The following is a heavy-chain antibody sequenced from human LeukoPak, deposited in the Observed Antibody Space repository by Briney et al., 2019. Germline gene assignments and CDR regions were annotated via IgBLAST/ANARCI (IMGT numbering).Heavy chain of an antibody. CDR3: ARDRGARGYCSGGSCYAVNWFDP. J-gene: IGHJ5*02. D-gene: IGHD2-15*01. CDR1: GGSIGSYY. CDR2: IYTSGST. Sequence: SETLSLTCTVSGGSIGSYYWSWIRQPAGKGLEWIGRIYTSGSTNYNPSLKSRVTMSVDTSKNQFSLKLSSVTAADTAVYYCARDRGARGYCSGGSCYAVNWFDPWGQGTLVTVSS. V-gene: IGHV4-4*07.